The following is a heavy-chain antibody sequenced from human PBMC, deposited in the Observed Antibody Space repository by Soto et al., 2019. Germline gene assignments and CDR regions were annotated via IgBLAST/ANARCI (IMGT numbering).Heavy chain of an antibody. Sequence: GGSLRLSCAASGFSFSSYSMNWVRQAPGKGLEWVSSISSSSSYIFYADSVKGRVTISRDNAKKSLFLQMNSLRAEDTAVYYCARDPVMPVAFDYWGQGTLVTVSS. CDR1: GFSFSSYS. J-gene: IGHJ4*02. V-gene: IGHV3-21*01. CDR3: ARDPVMPVAFDY. CDR2: ISSSSSYI. D-gene: IGHD6-19*01.